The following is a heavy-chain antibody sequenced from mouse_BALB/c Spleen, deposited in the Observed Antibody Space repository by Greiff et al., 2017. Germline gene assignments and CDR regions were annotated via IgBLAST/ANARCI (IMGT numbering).Heavy chain of an antibody. D-gene: IGHD2-14*01. Sequence: VKLQQPGAELVKPGASVKLSCKASGYTFTSYWMHWVKQRPGQGLEWIGEIDPSDSYTNYNQKFKGKATLTVDKSSSTAYMQLSSLTSEDSAVYYCARNYRYFAYWGQGTLVTVSA. CDR3: ARNYRYFAY. CDR2: IDPSDSYT. J-gene: IGHJ3*01. CDR1: GYTFTSYW. V-gene: IGHV1-69*02.